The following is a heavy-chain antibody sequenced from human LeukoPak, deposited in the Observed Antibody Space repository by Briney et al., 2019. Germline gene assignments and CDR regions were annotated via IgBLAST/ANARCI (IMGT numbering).Heavy chain of an antibody. D-gene: IGHD3-10*01. Sequence: PGGSLRLSCAASGFTFSSFWMSWVRQAPGKRLEWVANIKHDGSEKYYVDSVKGRFTISRDNAKSSLYLQMNSLRDEDTAVYYCARGRGLDYWGQGTLVTVSS. V-gene: IGHV3-7*05. CDR2: IKHDGSEK. CDR3: ARGRGLDY. CDR1: GFTFSSFW. J-gene: IGHJ4*02.